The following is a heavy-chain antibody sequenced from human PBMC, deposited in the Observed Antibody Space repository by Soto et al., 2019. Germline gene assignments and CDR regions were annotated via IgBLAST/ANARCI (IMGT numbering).Heavy chain of an antibody. CDR3: VRGGRNTWDRYYFDS. CDR1: GYTFTTYA. V-gene: IGHV1-3*01. D-gene: IGHD1-26*01. Sequence: QVQLVQSGAELKDIGASVKVSCTPYGYTFTTYAIHWMRQAPGQRLEWMGWINPDNGNIKYSQDFQGRVPITRDTSATTVYLELTNLKSEDTALYSCVRGGRNTWDRYYFDSWGQGTLVTVSS. CDR2: INPDNGNI. J-gene: IGHJ4*02.